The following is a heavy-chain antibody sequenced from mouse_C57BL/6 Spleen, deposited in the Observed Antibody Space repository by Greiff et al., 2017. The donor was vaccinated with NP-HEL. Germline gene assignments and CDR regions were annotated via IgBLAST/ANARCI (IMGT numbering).Heavy chain of an antibody. J-gene: IGHJ4*01. CDR1: GYSFTSYY. V-gene: IGHV1-66*01. CDR2: IYPGSGNT. Sequence: VQLQQSGPELVKPGASVKISCKASGYSFTSYYIHWVKQRPGQGLEWIGWIYPGSGNTKYNEKFKGKATLTADTSSSTAYMQLSSLTSEDSAVYYCARQDGNYDAMDYWGQGTSVTVSS. D-gene: IGHD2-1*01. CDR3: ARQDGNYDAMDY.